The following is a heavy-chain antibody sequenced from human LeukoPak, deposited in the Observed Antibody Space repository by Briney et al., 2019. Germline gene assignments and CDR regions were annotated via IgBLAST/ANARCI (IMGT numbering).Heavy chain of an antibody. CDR1: GFTFSSYW. Sequence: GGSLRLSCAASGFTFSSYWMHWVRQAPGKGLVWVSRINTDGRSTSYAGSVKGRFTFSRDNAKNTLYLQMNSLRAEDTAVYYCVRDVWGDRDSYFDYWGQGTLVTVSS. CDR3: VRDVWGDRDSYFDY. D-gene: IGHD2-21*01. V-gene: IGHV3-74*01. J-gene: IGHJ4*02. CDR2: INTDGRST.